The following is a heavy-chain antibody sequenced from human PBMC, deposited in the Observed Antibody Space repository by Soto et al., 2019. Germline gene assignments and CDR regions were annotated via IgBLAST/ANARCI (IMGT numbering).Heavy chain of an antibody. CDR1: GGSFSGYY. V-gene: IGHV4-34*01. CDR2: INHSGST. J-gene: IGHJ4*02. Sequence: NPSETLSLTCAVYGGSFSGYYWSWIRQPPGKGLEWIGEINHSGSTNYNPSLKSRVTISVDTSKNQFSLKLSSVTAADTAVYYCAREAARIAGIFDYWGQGTLVTVSS. D-gene: IGHD6-6*01. CDR3: AREAARIAGIFDY.